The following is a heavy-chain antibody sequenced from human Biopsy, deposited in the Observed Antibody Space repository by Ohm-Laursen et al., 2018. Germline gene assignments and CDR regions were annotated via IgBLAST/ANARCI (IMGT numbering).Heavy chain of an antibody. CDR3: ARDDAVTVIRGLYY. J-gene: IGHJ4*02. CDR2: IYYSGTT. CDR1: GGSISSYY. Sequence: TLSLTCTVSGGSISSYYWNWIRQPPGKGLEWIGYIYYSGTTDYSSSLKSRVTISIDKSKNQFFLKLSSVTAEDTAVYYCARDDAVTVIRGLYYWGQGALVTVSS. D-gene: IGHD2-21*02. V-gene: IGHV4-59*01.